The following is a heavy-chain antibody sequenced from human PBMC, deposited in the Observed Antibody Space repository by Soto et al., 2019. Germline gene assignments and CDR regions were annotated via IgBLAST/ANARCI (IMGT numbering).Heavy chain of an antibody. Sequence: SETLSLTCTVSGGSISSYYWSWIRQPPGKGLEWIGYIYYSGSTNYNPSLKSRVTISVDTSKNQFSLKLSSVTAADTAVYHCARFREVVTSYYYYYYGMDVWGQGTTVTVSS. CDR1: GGSISSYY. J-gene: IGHJ6*02. D-gene: IGHD3-22*01. V-gene: IGHV4-59*01. CDR3: ARFREVVTSYYYYYYGMDV. CDR2: IYYSGST.